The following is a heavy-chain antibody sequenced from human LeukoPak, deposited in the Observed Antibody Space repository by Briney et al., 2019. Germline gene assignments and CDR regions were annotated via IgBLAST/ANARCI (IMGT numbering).Heavy chain of an antibody. Sequence: GESLKISCKGSGYSFTSYWIGWVRQMPGKGLEWMGIIYPGDSDTRYSPSFQGQVTISADKSISTAYLQWSSLKASDTAMYYCARVAYCGGDCLGYFDCWGQGTLVTVSS. CDR1: GYSFTSYW. CDR2: IYPGDSDT. V-gene: IGHV5-51*01. CDR3: ARVAYCGGDCLGYFDC. D-gene: IGHD2-21*02. J-gene: IGHJ4*02.